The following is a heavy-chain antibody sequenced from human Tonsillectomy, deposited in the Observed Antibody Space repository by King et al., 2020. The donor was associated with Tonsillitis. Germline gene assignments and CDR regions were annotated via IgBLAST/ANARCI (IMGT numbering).Heavy chain of an antibody. J-gene: IGHJ5*02. CDR2: ISGYNGNT. CDR1: GYTFSIYG. CDR3: ARVRIAAAGTRARSNWFDP. V-gene: IGHV1-18*01. D-gene: IGHD6-13*01. Sequence: QLVQSGAEVKKPGASVKVSCKASGYTFSIYGITWVRQAPGQGLEWMGWISGYNGNTNYAQKFQGRVTMTTDTSTTTAYMELRSLRSDDTAAYYCARVRIAAAGTRARSNWFDPWGQGTLVTVSS.